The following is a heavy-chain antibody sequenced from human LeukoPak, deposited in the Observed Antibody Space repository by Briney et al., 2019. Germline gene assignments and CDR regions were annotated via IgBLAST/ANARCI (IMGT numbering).Heavy chain of an antibody. D-gene: IGHD3-22*01. V-gene: IGHV1-46*01. CDR1: GYTFTSYY. CDR2: INPSGGST. J-gene: IGHJ4*02. CDR3: ARWGHGNYYDSSGYYC. Sequence: ASVKVSCKASGYTFTSYYMHWVRQAPGQGLEWMGIINPSGGSTSYAQKFQGRVTMTRDMSTSTVYMELSSLRSEDTAVYYCARWGHGNYYDSSGYYCWGQGTLVTVSS.